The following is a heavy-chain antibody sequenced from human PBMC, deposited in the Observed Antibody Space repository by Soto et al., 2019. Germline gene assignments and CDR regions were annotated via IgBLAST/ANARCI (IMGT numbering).Heavy chain of an antibody. J-gene: IGHJ4*02. CDR1: GFTFRNYW. Sequence: EVHLAESGGGLVQPGWSLRVSCTASGFTFRNYWMTWVRQAPGKGLEWVANINQNEGEKYYVDSVKGRFTISRDNAYNSLYLEMDNLRVDDSAVYFCARGRPPSSGGNFDSWGQGTLVSVSS. CDR2: INQNEGEK. CDR3: ARGRPPSSGGNFDS. D-gene: IGHD3-10*01. V-gene: IGHV3-7*01.